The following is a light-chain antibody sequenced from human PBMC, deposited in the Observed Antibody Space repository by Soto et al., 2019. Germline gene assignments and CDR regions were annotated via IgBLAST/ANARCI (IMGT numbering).Light chain of an antibody. CDR3: HRGYRSLPSP. CDR2: AAS. Sequence: DFQMIQSPSSLSASVGDRVTITCRASQSISSYLNWYQQKPGKAPKLLIYAASSLQSGVPSRFSGSGFGTDFTLTISSLPPEDFASYYGHRGYRSLPSPFGSGPSLDIK. V-gene: IGKV1-39*01. CDR1: QSISSY. J-gene: IGKJ3*01.